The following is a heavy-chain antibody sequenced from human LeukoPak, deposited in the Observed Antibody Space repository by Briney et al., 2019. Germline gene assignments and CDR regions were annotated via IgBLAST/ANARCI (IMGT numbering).Heavy chain of an antibody. CDR2: FDPEDGET. J-gene: IGHJ4*02. CDR3: ATDLVVAGNDY. Sequence: ASVKVSCKVSGYTLTELSMHWVRQAPGKGLEWMGGFDPEDGETIYAQKSQGRVTVTEDTSTDTAYMELSSLRSEDTAVYYCATDLVVAGNDYWGQGTLVTVSS. V-gene: IGHV1-24*01. D-gene: IGHD6-19*01. CDR1: GYTLTELS.